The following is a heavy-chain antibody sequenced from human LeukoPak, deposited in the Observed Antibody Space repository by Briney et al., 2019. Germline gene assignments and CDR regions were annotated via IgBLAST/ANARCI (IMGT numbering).Heavy chain of an antibody. D-gene: IGHD2-21*01. CDR3: ARQYSNPYYYYYYMDV. CDR1: GGSISSYY. J-gene: IGHJ6*03. CDR2: IYYSGTT. Sequence: SETLSLTCTVSGGSISSYYWSWIRQPPGKGLEWIGYIYYSGTTNYNPSLKSRVTISVDTSKNQFSLKLSSVTAADTAVYYCARQYSNPYYYYYYMDVWGKGTTVTVSS. V-gene: IGHV4-59*01.